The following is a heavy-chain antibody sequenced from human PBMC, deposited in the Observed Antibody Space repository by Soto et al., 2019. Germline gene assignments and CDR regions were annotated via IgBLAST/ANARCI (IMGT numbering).Heavy chain of an antibody. V-gene: IGHV1-69*13. CDR3: AREVTVASYSFDF. J-gene: IGHJ4*02. CDR2: IIPIFNSA. CDR1: GGTFNNYA. D-gene: IGHD5-12*01. Sequence: SVKVSCKASGGTFNNYALSWVRQAPGQGLEWMGGIIPIFNSANYAQKFQGRVTITADDSTSTAYMELRSLRPDDTAVYYCAREVTVASYSFDFWGQGALVTVSS.